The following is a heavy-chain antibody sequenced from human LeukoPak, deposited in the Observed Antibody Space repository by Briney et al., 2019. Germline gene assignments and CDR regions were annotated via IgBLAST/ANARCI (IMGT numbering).Heavy chain of an antibody. J-gene: IGHJ4*02. CDR1: GFTFSSYG. V-gene: IGHV3-30*18. Sequence: GGSLRLSCAASGFTFSSYGMHWVRQAPGKGLEWVAVISYDGSNKYYADSVKGRFTISRDNSKNTLYLQMNSLRAEDTAVYYCAKTHDYGDYGLDYWGQGTLVTVSS. CDR3: AKTHDYGDYGLDY. CDR2: ISYDGSNK. D-gene: IGHD4-17*01.